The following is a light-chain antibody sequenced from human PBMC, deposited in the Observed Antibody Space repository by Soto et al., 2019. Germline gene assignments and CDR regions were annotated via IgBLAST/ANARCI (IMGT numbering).Light chain of an antibody. J-gene: IGLJ3*02. CDR2: AVS. V-gene: IGLV2-14*01. Sequence: QSVLTQPASVSGSPGQSITISCIETSSDVGGYNYVSWYQHHPPKAPKLMIYAVSNRPSGVSNRFSGSKSGNTASLTISGLQAEDEADYYCSSYTTSSTWLFGGGTKVTVL. CDR1: SSDVGGYNY. CDR3: SSYTTSSTWL.